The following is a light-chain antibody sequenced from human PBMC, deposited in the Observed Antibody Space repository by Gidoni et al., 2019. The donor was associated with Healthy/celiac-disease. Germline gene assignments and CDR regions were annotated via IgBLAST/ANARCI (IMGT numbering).Light chain of an antibody. CDR2: DAS. CDR3: QQYDKLPRLT. CDR1: QDISNY. Sequence: DIQMTQSPSSLSASVGDRVTITCQASQDISNYLKWYQQKPGKAPKLLIYDASNLETGVPSRFSGSGSGTDFTFTISSLQPEDIATYYCQQYDKLPRLTFGGGTKVEIK. V-gene: IGKV1-33*01. J-gene: IGKJ4*01.